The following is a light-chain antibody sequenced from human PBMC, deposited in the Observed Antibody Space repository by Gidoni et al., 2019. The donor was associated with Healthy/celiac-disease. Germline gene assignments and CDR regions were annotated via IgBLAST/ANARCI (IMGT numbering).Light chain of an antibody. CDR1: QGICNY. J-gene: IGKJ4*01. CDR3: QKYNSAPPT. CDR2: GAS. V-gene: IGKV1-27*01. Sequence: DIQMTQSPSSLSASVGDRVTITCRASQGICNYLAWYQQKPGKIPKLLIYGASTLHSGVPSRFSGSGSGTDFTLTISSLQPEDVATYYCQKYNSAPPTFGGGTKVEIK.